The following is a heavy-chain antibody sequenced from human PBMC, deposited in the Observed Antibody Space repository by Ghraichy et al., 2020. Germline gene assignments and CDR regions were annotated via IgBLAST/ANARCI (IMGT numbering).Heavy chain of an antibody. D-gene: IGHD4-23*01. CDR2: INHSGST. CDR1: GGSFSGYY. V-gene: IGHV4-34*01. Sequence: SETLSLTCAVYGGSFSGYYWSWIRQPPGKGQEWIGEINHSGSTNYNPSLKSRVTISVDTSKNQFSLKLSSVTAADTAVYYCARPRGKLFDYGMDVWGQGTTVTVSS. J-gene: IGHJ6*02. CDR3: ARPRGKLFDYGMDV.